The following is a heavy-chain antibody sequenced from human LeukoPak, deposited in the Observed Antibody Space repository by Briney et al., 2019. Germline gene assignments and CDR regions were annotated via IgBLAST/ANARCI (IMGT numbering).Heavy chain of an antibody. D-gene: IGHD3-22*01. CDR1: GFTFTDYA. CDR3: ATDRERDPSVYYLV. V-gene: IGHV3-23*01. CDR2: ISDNGGET. J-gene: IGHJ4*02. Sequence: PGGSLRLSCAASGFTFTDYAMSWVRQAPEKGLEWISTISDNGGETYYADSVKGRFAISRDSSKNTLFLQMNSLRAEDSAVYYCATDRERDPSVYYLVGGQGTLITVSS.